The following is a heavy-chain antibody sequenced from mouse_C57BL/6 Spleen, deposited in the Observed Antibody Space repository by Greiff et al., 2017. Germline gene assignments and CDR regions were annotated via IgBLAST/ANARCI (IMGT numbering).Heavy chain of an antibody. J-gene: IGHJ2*01. Sequence: DVKLVESGGDLVKPGGSLKLSCAASGFTFSSYGMSWVRQTPDKRLEWVATISSGGSYTYYPDSVKGRFTISGDNAKNTLYLQMSSLKSEDTDMYYCARGDYFDYWGQGTTLTVSS. CDR1: GFTFSSYG. CDR2: ISSGGSYT. V-gene: IGHV5-6*02. CDR3: ARGDYFDY.